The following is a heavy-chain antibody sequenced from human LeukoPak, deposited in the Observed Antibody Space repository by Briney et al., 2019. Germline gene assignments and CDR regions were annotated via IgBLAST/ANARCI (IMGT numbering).Heavy chain of an antibody. CDR2: IYWDDDK. Sequence: KESGPTLVKPTQTLTLTCFFSGFSLSTSGVGVGWIRQPPGKDLEWLALIYWDDDKRYSPSLKGRLTITKDTSKNQVVLTMTNMDPVDTATYYCAHRLGFGGYVDWGQGTLVTVSS. CDR3: AHRLGFGGYVD. CDR1: GFSLSTSGVG. D-gene: IGHD5-12*01. J-gene: IGHJ4*02. V-gene: IGHV2-5*02.